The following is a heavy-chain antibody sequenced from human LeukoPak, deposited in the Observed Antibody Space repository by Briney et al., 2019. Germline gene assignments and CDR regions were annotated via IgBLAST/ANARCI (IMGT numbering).Heavy chain of an antibody. CDR3: ARGTTGYYGMDV. Sequence: ASVKVSCKASTDTFTTNIMNWVRQAPGQGPEWMGWIDTNTGNPTYAQGFTGRFVFSFDTSVSTAYLHISSLEAEDTAVYYCARGTTGYYGMDVWGKGTTVTVSS. J-gene: IGHJ6*04. D-gene: IGHD1-7*01. CDR2: IDTNTGNP. V-gene: IGHV7-4-1*01. CDR1: TDTFTTNI.